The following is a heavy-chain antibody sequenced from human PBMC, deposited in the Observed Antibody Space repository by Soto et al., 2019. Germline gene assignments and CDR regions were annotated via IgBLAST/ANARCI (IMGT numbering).Heavy chain of an antibody. CDR1: GVSITSYY. CDR3: ARLRGVTGTTDWFDP. V-gene: IGHV4-59*08. CDR2: IYYSGST. D-gene: IGHD1-20*01. J-gene: IGHJ5*02. Sequence: SETLSLTCTVSGVSITSYYWSWIRQPPGKGLEWIGYIYYSGSTNYNPSLKSRVTISIDTSKNQFSLKLSSVTATDTAAYYCARLRGVTGTTDWFDPWGQGTLVTVS.